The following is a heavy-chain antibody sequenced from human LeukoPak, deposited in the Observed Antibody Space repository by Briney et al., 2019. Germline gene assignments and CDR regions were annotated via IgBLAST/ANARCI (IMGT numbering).Heavy chain of an antibody. V-gene: IGHV3-30*04. D-gene: IGHD1-26*01. CDR1: GFTFSSYA. CDR2: ISYDGSNK. Sequence: GGSLRLSCAASGFTFSSYAMSWVRQAPGKGLEWVAVISYDGSNKYYADSVKGRFTISRDNSKNTLYLQMNSLRAEDTAVYYCARDGRPSGSYSNWFDPWGQGTLVTVSP. CDR3: ARDGRPSGSYSNWFDP. J-gene: IGHJ5*02.